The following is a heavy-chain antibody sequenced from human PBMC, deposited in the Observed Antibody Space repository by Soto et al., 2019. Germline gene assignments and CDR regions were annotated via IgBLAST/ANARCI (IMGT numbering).Heavy chain of an antibody. J-gene: IGHJ4*02. CDR1: GGSFSGYY. Sequence: QVQLQQWGAGLLKPSETLSLTCAVYGGSFSGYYWSWIRQPPGKGLEWIGEINHVGGTNYNPSLKSRLTLSVDTSKNQFPLKVNSVTAADTAVYYCARGQKGYSSSWYVDWGQGTPVTVSS. CDR3: ARGQKGYSSSWYVD. V-gene: IGHV4-34*01. CDR2: INHVGGT. D-gene: IGHD6-13*01.